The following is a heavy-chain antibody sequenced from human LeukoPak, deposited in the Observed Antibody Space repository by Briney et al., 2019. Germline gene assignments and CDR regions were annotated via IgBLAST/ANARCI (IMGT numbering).Heavy chain of an antibody. CDR1: GFTFSSYA. CDR2: ISGSGGST. Sequence: GGSLRLSCAASGFTFSSYAMSWVRQAPGKGLEWVSAISGSGGSTFYADSVKGRFTIYRDNSKNTLYLQMNSLRAEDTAVYYCAKGGAYYYDSSGYYDYWGQGTLVTVSS. CDR3: AKGGAYYYDSSGYYDY. J-gene: IGHJ4*02. D-gene: IGHD3-22*01. V-gene: IGHV3-23*01.